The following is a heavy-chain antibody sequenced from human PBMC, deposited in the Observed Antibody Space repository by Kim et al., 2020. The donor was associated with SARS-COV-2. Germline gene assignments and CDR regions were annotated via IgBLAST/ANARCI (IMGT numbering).Heavy chain of an antibody. V-gene: IGHV4-39*01. J-gene: IGHJ4*02. CDR3: ARHYYDSSGSPFDY. D-gene: IGHD3-22*01. Sequence: TPSPNSRVTISVDTSKNQFSLKLSSVTAADTAVYYCARHYYDSSGSPFDYWGQGTLVTVSS.